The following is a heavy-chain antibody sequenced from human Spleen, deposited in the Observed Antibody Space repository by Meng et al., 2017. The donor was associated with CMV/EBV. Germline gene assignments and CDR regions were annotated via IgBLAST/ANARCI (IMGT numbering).Heavy chain of an antibody. CDR1: GGSISSYY. D-gene: IGHD3-10*01. J-gene: IGHJ5*02. CDR3: ARGGGNNWNWFDP. Sequence: GSLRLSCTVSGGSISSYYWSWIRQPPGKGLEWIGYIYSSGSTNYNPSLKSRVTISVDTSKNQFSLKVSSVTAADTAVYFCARGGGNNWNWFDPWGQGTLVTVSS. CDR2: IYSSGST. V-gene: IGHV4-59*01.